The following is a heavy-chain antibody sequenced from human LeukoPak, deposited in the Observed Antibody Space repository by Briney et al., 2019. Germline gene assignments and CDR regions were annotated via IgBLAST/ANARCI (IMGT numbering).Heavy chain of an antibody. Sequence: GESLRLSCAASRFTFSNYAMSWVRQAPGKGLEWVSIIYSGGSTFYADSVKGRFTISRDNSKNTLYLQMNSLRAEDTAVYYCARGGSYLSAFDIWGQGTMVTVSS. CDR1: RFTFSNYA. D-gene: IGHD1-26*01. V-gene: IGHV3-53*01. CDR2: IYSGGST. CDR3: ARGGSYLSAFDI. J-gene: IGHJ3*02.